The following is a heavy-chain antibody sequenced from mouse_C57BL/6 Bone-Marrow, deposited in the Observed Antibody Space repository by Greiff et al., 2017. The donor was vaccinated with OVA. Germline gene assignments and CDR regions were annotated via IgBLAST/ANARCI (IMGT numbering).Heavy chain of an antibody. CDR1: GFNIKDDY. V-gene: IGHV14-4*01. Sequence: EVQLQESGAELVRPGASVKLSCTASGFNIKDDYMHWVKQRPEQGLEWIGWIDPENGDTEYASKFQGKATITADTSSNTAYLQLSSLTSEDTAVYYCTTGNHFDYWGQGTTLTVSS. J-gene: IGHJ2*01. D-gene: IGHD2-1*01. CDR3: TTGNHFDY. CDR2: IDPENGDT.